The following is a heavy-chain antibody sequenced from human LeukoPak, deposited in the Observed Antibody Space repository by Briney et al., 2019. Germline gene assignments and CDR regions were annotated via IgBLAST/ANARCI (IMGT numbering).Heavy chain of an antibody. CDR1: GFILSNYP. CDR2: IGEEKSGSWT. CDR3: ARDRFYSSSSGSSSNYFDS. Sequence: GGSLRLSCAASGFILSNYPMGWVRQAPVKGLEWLSAIGEEKSGSWTKSADSVKGRFTISRDNSKNTLYLQMNSLRAEDTAMYYCARDRFYSSSSGSSSNYFDSWGQGTLVTVSS. D-gene: IGHD6-6*01. V-gene: IGHV3-23*01. J-gene: IGHJ4*02.